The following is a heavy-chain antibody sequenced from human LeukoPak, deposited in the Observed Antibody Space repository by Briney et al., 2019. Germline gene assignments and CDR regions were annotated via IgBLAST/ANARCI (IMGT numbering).Heavy chain of an antibody. Sequence: SETLSLTCTVSGGSIRDTSYYWGWIRQPPGKGLEGIGSIYYSGNTHYNPSLMSRVTISVDTSKNQFSLNLSSVTAADTAVYYCARAPHFFDISGSRYYFDYWGQGTLVTVSS. V-gene: IGHV4-39*07. D-gene: IGHD3-22*01. CDR3: ARAPHFFDISGSRYYFDY. J-gene: IGHJ4*02. CDR2: IYYSGNT. CDR1: GGSIRDTSYY.